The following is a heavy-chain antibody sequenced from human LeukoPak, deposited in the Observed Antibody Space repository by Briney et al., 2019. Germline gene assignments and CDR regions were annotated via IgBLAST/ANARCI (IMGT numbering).Heavy chain of an antibody. V-gene: IGHV3-15*01. CDR1: GFTFNTAY. Sequence: PGGSLRLSCAPSGFTFNTAYMSWLRHTPGEGLEWVGRLKSRSQGGTADYAAPVKGRFTISKEDSKNTQYLQMNSLKIEDTGVYYSATDRNRFDPWGQGTLVTVSS. J-gene: IGHJ5*02. CDR3: ATDRNRFDP. CDR2: LKSRSQGGTA.